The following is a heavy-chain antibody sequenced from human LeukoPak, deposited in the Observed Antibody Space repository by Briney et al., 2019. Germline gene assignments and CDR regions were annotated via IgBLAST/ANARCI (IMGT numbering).Heavy chain of an antibody. CDR3: ANRSGWYDPLDY. CDR2: INHSGST. Sequence: NPSETLSLTCPVCGGSFSGYHWSWIRQPPGKGLEWIGEINHSGSTNYNPSLKSRVTISVDTSKNQFSLKLSSVTAADTAVYYCANRSGWYDPLDYWGQGTLVTVSS. CDR1: GGSFSGYH. J-gene: IGHJ4*02. D-gene: IGHD6-19*01. V-gene: IGHV4-34*01.